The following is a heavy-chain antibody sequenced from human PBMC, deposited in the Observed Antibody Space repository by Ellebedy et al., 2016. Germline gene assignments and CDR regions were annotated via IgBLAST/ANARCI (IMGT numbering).Heavy chain of an antibody. Sequence: GGSLRLSXAASGFTFSSYAMSWVRQAPGKGLEWVSAISGSGGSTYYADSVKGRFTISRDNAKNSLYLQMNSLRAEDTAVYYCARDDRWVSGYVHQDLDYWGQGTLVTVSS. CDR2: ISGSGGST. CDR1: GFTFSSYA. D-gene: IGHD5-12*01. J-gene: IGHJ4*02. V-gene: IGHV3-23*01. CDR3: ARDDRWVSGYVHQDLDY.